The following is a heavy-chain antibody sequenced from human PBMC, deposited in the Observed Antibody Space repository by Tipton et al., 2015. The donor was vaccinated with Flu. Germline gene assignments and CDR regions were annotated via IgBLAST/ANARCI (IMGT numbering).Heavy chain of an antibody. Sequence: SLRLSCAASGFTFSSYEMNWVRQAPGKGLEWVSYISSSGSTIYYADSVKGRFTISRDNAKNSLYLQMNSLRAEDTAVYYCARVKISAAGGAFDIWGQGTMVTVSS. J-gene: IGHJ3*02. D-gene: IGHD6-13*01. CDR1: GFTFSSYE. CDR3: ARVKISAAGGAFDI. V-gene: IGHV3-48*03. CDR2: ISSSGSTI.